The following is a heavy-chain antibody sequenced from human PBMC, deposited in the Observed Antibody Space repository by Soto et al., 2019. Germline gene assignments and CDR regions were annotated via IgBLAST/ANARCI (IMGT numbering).Heavy chain of an antibody. D-gene: IGHD3-3*01. Sequence: GGSLRLSCAASGFNLNDYATSWVRQAPGKGLEWVAVISGNGGFRYYADFVKGRFTVSRDNSKNTVYLQMSNLGSEDTAVYYFARGGWNYDCLDAWGQGTTVTVSS. CDR2: ISGNGGFR. CDR1: GFNLNDYA. J-gene: IGHJ6*02. CDR3: ARGGWNYDCLDA. V-gene: IGHV3-23*01.